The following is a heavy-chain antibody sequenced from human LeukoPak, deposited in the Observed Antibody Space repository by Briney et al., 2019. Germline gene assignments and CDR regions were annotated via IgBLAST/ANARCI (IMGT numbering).Heavy chain of an antibody. CDR2: ISAYSGNT. CDR1: GGTFSSYA. CDR3: AREAAPSGYDSYYFDY. D-gene: IGHD5-12*01. J-gene: IGHJ4*02. V-gene: IGHV1-18*01. Sequence: ASVKVSCKASGGTFSSYAISWVRQAPGQGLEWMGWISAYSGNTNYAQKLQGRVTMTTDTSTSTAYMELRSLRSDDTAVYYCAREAAPSGYDSYYFDYWGQGTLVTVSS.